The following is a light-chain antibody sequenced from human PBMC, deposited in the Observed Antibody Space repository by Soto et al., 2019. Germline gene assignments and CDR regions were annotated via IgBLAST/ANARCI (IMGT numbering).Light chain of an antibody. CDR3: QQYGSSPPYT. J-gene: IGKJ2*01. CDR1: QSVSSSY. CDR2: GAS. V-gene: IGKV3-20*01. Sequence: PGARATLSCRASQSVSSSYLAWYQQKPGQAPRLLIYGASSRATGIPDRFSGSGSGTDFTLTISRLEPEDFAVYYCQQYGSSPPYTFGQGTKLEIK.